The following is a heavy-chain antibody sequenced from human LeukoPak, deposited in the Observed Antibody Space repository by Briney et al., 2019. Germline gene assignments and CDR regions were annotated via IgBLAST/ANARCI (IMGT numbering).Heavy chain of an antibody. CDR3: ARIGVYGDAFDI. J-gene: IGHJ3*02. V-gene: IGHV3-7*05. CDR2: IKQDGSEK. Sequence: PGGSLRLSCAASGFTFCRNWMSWVRQAPGKGLEWVANIKQDGSEKKYVDSVRGRFTISRDNAKNSLYLQMNSLRAEDTAVYYCARIGVYGDAFDIRGQGTMVTVSS. D-gene: IGHD2-8*01. CDR1: GFTFCRNW.